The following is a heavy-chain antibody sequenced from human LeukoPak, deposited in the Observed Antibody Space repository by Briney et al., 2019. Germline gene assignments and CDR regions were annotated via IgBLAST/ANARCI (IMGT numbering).Heavy chain of an antibody. D-gene: IGHD2-15*01. Sequence: ASVKVSCKASGYTFTSYGISWVRQAPGQGLEWMGWISAYNGNTNYAQRLQGRVTMTTDTSTSTAYMELRSLRSDDTAVYYCARGPRGYCSGGSCPWYYYMDVWGKGTTVTVSS. V-gene: IGHV1-18*01. J-gene: IGHJ6*03. CDR3: ARGPRGYCSGGSCPWYYYMDV. CDR1: GYTFTSYG. CDR2: ISAYNGNT.